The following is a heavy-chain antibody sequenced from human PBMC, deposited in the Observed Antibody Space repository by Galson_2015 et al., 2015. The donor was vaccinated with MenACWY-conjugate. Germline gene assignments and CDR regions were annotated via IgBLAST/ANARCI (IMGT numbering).Heavy chain of an antibody. CDR3: AKGTTASRPNWFDP. J-gene: IGHJ5*02. CDR2: ISSTGSYI. V-gene: IGHV3-21*01. D-gene: IGHD6-6*01. Sequence: SLRLSCAASGFTFSNYNMNWVRQTPGKGLEWVSCISSTGSYIYYADSLKGRFTISRDNAKNSLYLQMNSLTFEDTAVYYCAKGTTASRPNWFDPWGQGTLVTVSS. CDR1: GFTFSNYN.